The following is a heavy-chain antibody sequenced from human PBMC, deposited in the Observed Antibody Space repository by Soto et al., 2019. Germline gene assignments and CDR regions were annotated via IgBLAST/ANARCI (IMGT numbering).Heavy chain of an antibody. CDR2: ISGSGGST. Sequence: EVQLLESGGGLVQPGGSLRLSCAASGFIFSSYAMSWVRQAPGKGLEWVSAISGSGGSTYYADSVKGRFTISRDNSLNTLYLQMNSLRAEDTTVYYCAKYDSSWLPPEYFQHWGQGTLVTVSS. J-gene: IGHJ1*01. CDR3: AKYDSSWLPPEYFQH. CDR1: GFIFSSYA. V-gene: IGHV3-23*01. D-gene: IGHD6-13*01.